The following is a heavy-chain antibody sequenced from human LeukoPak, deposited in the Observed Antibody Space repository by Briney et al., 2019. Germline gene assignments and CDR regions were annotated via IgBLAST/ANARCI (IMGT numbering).Heavy chain of an antibody. J-gene: IGHJ5*02. CDR2: IYYSGST. Sequence: SETLSPTCTVSGGSISSYYWSWIRQPPGKGLEWIGYIYYSGSTNYNPSLKSRVTISVDTSKNQFSLKLSSVTAADTAVYYCARGMVSSSWYWFDPWGQGTLVTVSS. CDR1: GGSISSYY. D-gene: IGHD6-13*01. CDR3: ARGMVSSSWYWFDP. V-gene: IGHV4-59*01.